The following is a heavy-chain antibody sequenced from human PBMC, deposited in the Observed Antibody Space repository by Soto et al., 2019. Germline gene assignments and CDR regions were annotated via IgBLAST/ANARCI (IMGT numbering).Heavy chain of an antibody. D-gene: IGHD5-12*01. CDR3: ARQSGMDV. CDR1: GYNFAGYW. CDR2: IFPGYSDT. J-gene: IGHJ6*02. Sequence: GESLKISCKASGYNFAGYWIGWVRQMPGKGLEWLGIIFPGYSDTKYSPSFQGQVIISADKSIRTAYLQWSSLKASDTAIYYCARQSGMDVWGQGTTVTVSS. V-gene: IGHV5-51*01.